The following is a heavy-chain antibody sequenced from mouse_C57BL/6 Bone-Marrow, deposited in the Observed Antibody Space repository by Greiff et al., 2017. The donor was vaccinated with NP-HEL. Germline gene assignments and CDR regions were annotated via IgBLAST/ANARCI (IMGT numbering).Heavy chain of an antibody. D-gene: IGHD3-2*02. Sequence: VQLKQSGAELVRPGASVKLSCTASGFNIKDDYMHWVKQRPEQGLEWIGWIDPENGDTEYASKFQGKATITADTSSNTAYLQLSSLTSEDTAVYYCTRQLRLYYAMDYWGQGTSVTVSS. CDR3: TRQLRLYYAMDY. CDR2: IDPENGDT. CDR1: GFNIKDDY. V-gene: IGHV14-4*01. J-gene: IGHJ4*01.